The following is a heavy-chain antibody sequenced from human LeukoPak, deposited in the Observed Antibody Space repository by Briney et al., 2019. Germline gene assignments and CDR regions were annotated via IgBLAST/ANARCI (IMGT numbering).Heavy chain of an antibody. CDR1: GVSISSSSYY. J-gene: IGHJ4*02. D-gene: IGHD3-10*01. CDR2: IYYSGRT. CDR3: GRHPGGSGSPIDY. Sequence: SETLSLTCTVSGVSISSSSYYWGWIRQPPGKGLEWIGSIYYSGRTYYKPSLESRVTMSVDTSKNQFSLRLSSVTAADTAVYYCGRHPGGSGSPIDYWGQGTLVTVSS. V-gene: IGHV4-39*01.